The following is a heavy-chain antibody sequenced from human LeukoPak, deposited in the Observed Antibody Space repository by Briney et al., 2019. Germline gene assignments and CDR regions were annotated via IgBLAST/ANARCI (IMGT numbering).Heavy chain of an antibody. D-gene: IGHD3-3*01. CDR2: INPSGGST. J-gene: IGHJ5*02. CDR3: ARDFGGITIFGVVTSNWFDP. V-gene: IGHV1-46*01. Sequence: ASGKVSCKASGYTFTRYYMHWVRQAPGQGLEWMGIINPSGGSTSYAQKFQGRVTMTRDTSTSTVYMELSSLRSEDTAVYYCARDFGGITIFGVVTSNWFDPWGQGTLVTVSS. CDR1: GYTFTRYY.